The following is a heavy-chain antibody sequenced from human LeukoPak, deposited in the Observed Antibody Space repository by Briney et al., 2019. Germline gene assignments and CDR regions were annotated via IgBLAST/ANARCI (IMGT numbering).Heavy chain of an antibody. CDR2: INHSGST. D-gene: IGHD4-17*01. CDR1: GGSFSGYY. Sequence: SETLSLTCAVYGGSFSGYYWSWIRQPPGKGLEWIGEINHSGSTNYNPSLKSRVTISVDTSKNQFSLKLSSVTAADTAVYYCAGATVTNPFFDPWGQGTLVTVSS. CDR3: AGATVTNPFFDP. V-gene: IGHV4-34*01. J-gene: IGHJ5*02.